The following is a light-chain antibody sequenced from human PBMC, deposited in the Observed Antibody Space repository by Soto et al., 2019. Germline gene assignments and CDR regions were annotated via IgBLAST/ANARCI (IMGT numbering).Light chain of an antibody. CDR3: QQRSNWPIT. Sequence: EIVLTQSPGTLSSSPGERATLSCRASRRVSSSYLAWYQQKPGQAPRLLMYDASSRATGFPARFSGSGSGTDFTLTISSLEPEDFAVYYCQQRSNWPITFGQGTRLEIK. V-gene: IGKV3D-20*02. J-gene: IGKJ5*01. CDR2: DAS. CDR1: RRVSSSY.